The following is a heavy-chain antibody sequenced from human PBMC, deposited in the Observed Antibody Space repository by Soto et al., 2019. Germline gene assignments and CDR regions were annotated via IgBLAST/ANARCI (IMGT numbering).Heavy chain of an antibody. CDR3: ASYYYDSSGYYQSGGYFDY. CDR1: GGTFSSYA. V-gene: IGHV1-69*01. D-gene: IGHD3-22*01. J-gene: IGHJ4*02. Sequence: QVQLVQSGAEVKKPGSSVKVSCKASGGTFSSYAISWVRQAPGQGLEWMGGIIPIFGTANYAQKFQGRVTITADESTSTAYKELSSLRSEDTAVYYCASYYYDSSGYYQSGGYFDYWGQGTLVTVSS. CDR2: IIPIFGTA.